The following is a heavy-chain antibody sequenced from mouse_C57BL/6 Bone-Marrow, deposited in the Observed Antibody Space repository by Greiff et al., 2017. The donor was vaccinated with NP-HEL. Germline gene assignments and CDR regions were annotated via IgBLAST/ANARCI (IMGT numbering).Heavy chain of an antibody. CDR1: GYAFSSYW. CDR2: IYPGDGDT. D-gene: IGHD2-12*01. Sequence: QVHVKQSGAELVKPGASVKISCKASGYAFSSYWMNWVKQRPGKGLEWIGQIYPGDGDTNYNGKFKGKATLTADKSSSTAYMQLSSLTSEDSAVYFCARSEGYYKWYFDVWGTGTTVTVSS. V-gene: IGHV1-80*01. J-gene: IGHJ1*03. CDR3: ARSEGYYKWYFDV.